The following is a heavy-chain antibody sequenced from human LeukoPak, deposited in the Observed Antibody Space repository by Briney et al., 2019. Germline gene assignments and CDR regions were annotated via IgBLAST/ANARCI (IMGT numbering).Heavy chain of an antibody. CDR3: ANLLRWEPY. CDR2: ISPSGTEI. V-gene: IGHV3-11*04. D-gene: IGHD4-23*01. CDR1: GFTFTDTY. Sequence: PGGSLRLSCAVSGFTFTDTYMTRIRQAPGKGLESLSYISPSGTEISYADSVKGRFTISRDNAKNSLYLQMNSLRAEDTAVYYCANLLRWEPYWGQGTLVTVSS. J-gene: IGHJ4*02.